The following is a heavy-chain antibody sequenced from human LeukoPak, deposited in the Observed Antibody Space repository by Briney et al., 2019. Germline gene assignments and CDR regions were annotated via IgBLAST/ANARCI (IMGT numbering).Heavy chain of an antibody. CDR1: GGTFSSYA. D-gene: IGHD6-19*01. CDR3: ASGVVAGSNWFDP. J-gene: IGHJ5*02. V-gene: IGHV1-69*04. CDR2: IIPILGIA. Sequence: ASVKVSCKASGGTFSSYAISWVRQAPGQGLEWMGRIIPILGIANYAQKFQGRVTITADKSASTAYMELSSLRSEDTAVYHCASGVVAGSNWFDPWGQGTLVTVSS.